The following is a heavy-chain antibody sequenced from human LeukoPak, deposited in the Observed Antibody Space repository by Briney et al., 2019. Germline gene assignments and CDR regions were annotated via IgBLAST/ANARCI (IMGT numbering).Heavy chain of an antibody. Sequence: PSETLSLTCTVSGGSISSSSYYWGWIRQPPGKGLEWIGSIYYSGSTYYNPSLKSRVTISVDTSKNQYSLKLTSVTAADAAVYYCARLYVPATRFDYWGQGTLVTVSS. CDR3: ARLYVPATRFDY. V-gene: IGHV4-39*07. J-gene: IGHJ4*02. CDR2: IYYSGST. CDR1: GGSISSSSYY. D-gene: IGHD5-24*01.